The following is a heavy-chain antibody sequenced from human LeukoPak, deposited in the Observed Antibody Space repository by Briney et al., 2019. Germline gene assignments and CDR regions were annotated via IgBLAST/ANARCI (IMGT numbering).Heavy chain of an antibody. D-gene: IGHD2/OR15-2a*01. CDR3: ARDRGFYMVDY. CDR1: GGTFSSYA. J-gene: IGHJ4*02. V-gene: IGHV1-69*05. CDR2: IIPIFGTA. Sequence: ASVKVSCKASGGTFSSYAISWVRQAPRQGLEWMGRIIPIFGTANYAQKFQGRVTITTDESTSTAYMELSSLRSQDTAVYYCARDRGFYMVDYWGQGTLVTVSS.